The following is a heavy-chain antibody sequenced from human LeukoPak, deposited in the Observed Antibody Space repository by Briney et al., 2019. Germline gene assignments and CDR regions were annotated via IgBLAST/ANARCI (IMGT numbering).Heavy chain of an antibody. V-gene: IGHV5-51*01. CDR2: INPGDSDT. J-gene: IGHJ1*01. D-gene: IGHD3-10*01. CDR1: GYSFTRYW. Sequence: GESLKISCKGSGYSFTRYWIAWVRQMPGKGLEWMGIINPGDSDTRYSPSFQGQVTISADKSTSTAYLQWNSLKASDTAIYYCATYAGTSSKYFQHWGQGTLVTVSS. CDR3: ATYAGTSSKYFQH.